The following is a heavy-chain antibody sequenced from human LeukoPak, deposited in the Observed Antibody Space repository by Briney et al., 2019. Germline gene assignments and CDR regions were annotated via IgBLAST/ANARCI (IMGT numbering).Heavy chain of an antibody. CDR2: ISGSGGST. CDR3: AKDRGDTRNFFDY. J-gene: IGHJ4*02. CDR1: GFTFSSYA. V-gene: IGHV3-23*01. D-gene: IGHD3-10*01. Sequence: GGSLRLSCTASGFTFSSYAMTWVRQAPGKGLECVSTISGSGGSTYYTDSVKGRFSISRDNSKNTLYLQMNSLRADDTAVYYCAKDRGDTRNFFDYWGQGTLVTVSS.